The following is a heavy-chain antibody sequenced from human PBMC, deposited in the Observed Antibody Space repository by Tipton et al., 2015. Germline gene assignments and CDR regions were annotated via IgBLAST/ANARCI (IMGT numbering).Heavy chain of an antibody. J-gene: IGHJ4*02. V-gene: IGHV4-61*01. CDR2: IYYSENT. Sequence: TLSLTCTVSGGSVTSGSDYWSWIRQPPGKGLEWIGYIYYSENTNYNPSLKSRVTISVDTSKNQFSLRLSSVTAADTAVYYCARAVAGTFDYWGQGTLVTVSS. D-gene: IGHD6-19*01. CDR3: ARAVAGTFDY. CDR1: GGSVTSGSDY.